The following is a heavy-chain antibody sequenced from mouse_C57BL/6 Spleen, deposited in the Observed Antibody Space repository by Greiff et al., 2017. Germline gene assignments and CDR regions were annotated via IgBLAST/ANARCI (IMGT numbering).Heavy chain of an antibody. V-gene: IGHV1-80*01. CDR2: IYPGDGDT. CDR1: GYAFSSYW. CDR3: ARSPDSSGHYAMDD. J-gene: IGHJ4*01. D-gene: IGHD3-2*02. Sequence: QVHVKQSGAELVKPGASVKISCKASGYAFSSYWMNWVKQRPGKGLEWIGQIYPGDGDTNYNGKFKGKATLTADKSSSTAYMQLSSLTSADSAVYFWARSPDSSGHYAMDDWGQGTSVTVSS.